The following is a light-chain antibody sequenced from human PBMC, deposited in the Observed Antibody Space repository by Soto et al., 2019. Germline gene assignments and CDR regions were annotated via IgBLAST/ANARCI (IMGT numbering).Light chain of an antibody. J-gene: IGKJ5*01. V-gene: IGKV1-5*01. CDR1: QSITTW. CDR3: QQYNNWPPIT. Sequence: DIQMTQSPSTVSAYVGDSVTITCRASQSITTWLAWYQQRPGKAPKLLIYDVSSLQSGVPSRFSGSGSGTEFTLTISSLQPDDFAVYYCQQYNNWPPITFGQGTRLEIK. CDR2: DVS.